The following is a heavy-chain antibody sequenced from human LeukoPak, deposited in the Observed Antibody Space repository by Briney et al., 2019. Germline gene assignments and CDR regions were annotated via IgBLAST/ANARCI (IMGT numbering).Heavy chain of an antibody. CDR3: ARDYKSPDFWAGYPPYHHDH. Sequence: GSLRLSCAAAGFDFSDFWMSWVRQVPGKGLEWVATIKKDGSETHYVDSVKGRFTISRHNAESSLYLQMNSLRAEVTAVYYCARDYKSPDFWAGYPPYHHDHWGQGTLVTVSS. D-gene: IGHD3/OR15-3a*01. CDR2: IKKDGSET. CDR1: GFDFSDFW. V-gene: IGHV3-7*01. J-gene: IGHJ4*02.